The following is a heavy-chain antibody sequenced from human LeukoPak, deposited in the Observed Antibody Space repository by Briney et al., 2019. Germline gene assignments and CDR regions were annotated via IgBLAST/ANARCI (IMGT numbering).Heavy chain of an antibody. V-gene: IGHV1-2*02. CDR3: ARDDGFCRGVACYGKFDY. J-gene: IGHJ4*02. CDR1: GYTFTGYY. D-gene: IGHD2-15*01. CDR2: INPNSGGT. Sequence: GSVKVSCKASGYTFTGYYLHWVRQAPGQGLEWMGWINPNSGGTNYAQKFQGRVTMTRDTSISTAYMELSRLTSDDTAVYYCARDDGFCRGVACYGKFDYWGQGTLVTLSS.